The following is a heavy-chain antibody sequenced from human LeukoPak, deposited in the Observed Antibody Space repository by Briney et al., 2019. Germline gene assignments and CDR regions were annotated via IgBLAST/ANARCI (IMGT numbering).Heavy chain of an antibody. CDR3: ARGGVNDY. Sequence: ASVKDSCKASGSTFTDYYIHWVRQAPGQGLEWMGWINPNTGGTNYAQKFQGRVTMTKDTSIITAYMELSSLRSDDTAVYYCARGGVNDYWGQGTLVTVSS. J-gene: IGHJ4*02. CDR2: INPNTGGT. CDR1: GSTFTDYY. V-gene: IGHV1-2*02.